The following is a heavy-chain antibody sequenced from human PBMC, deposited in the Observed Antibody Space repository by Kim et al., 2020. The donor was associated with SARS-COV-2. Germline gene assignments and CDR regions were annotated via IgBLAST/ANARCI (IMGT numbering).Heavy chain of an antibody. CDR1: GYTFTSYA. CDR3: ARTRLYWSSTSCYRAYGNWFDP. V-gene: IGHV1-3*01. Sequence: ASVKVSCKASGYTFTSYAMHWVRQAPGQRLEWMGWINAGNGNTKYSQKFQGRVTITRDTSASTAYMELSSLRSEDTAVYYCARTRLYWSSTSCYRAYGNWFDPWGQGTLVTVSS. CDR2: INAGNGNT. J-gene: IGHJ5*02. D-gene: IGHD2-2*02.